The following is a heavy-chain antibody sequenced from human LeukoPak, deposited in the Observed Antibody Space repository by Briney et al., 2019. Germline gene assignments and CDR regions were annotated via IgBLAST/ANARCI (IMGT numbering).Heavy chain of an antibody. CDR3: ARLIVTDAFDI. J-gene: IGHJ3*02. V-gene: IGHV4-59*01. D-gene: IGHD2-21*01. Sequence: SETLSLICTVSGGSISSYYWSWIRQPPGKGLEWIGYIYYSGSTNYNPSLKSRVTISVDTSKNQFSLKLSSVTAADTAVYYCARLIVTDAFDIWGQGTMVTVSS. CDR2: IYYSGST. CDR1: GGSISSYY.